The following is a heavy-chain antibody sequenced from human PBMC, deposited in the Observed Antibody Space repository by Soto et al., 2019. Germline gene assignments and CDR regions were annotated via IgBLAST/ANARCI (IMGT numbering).Heavy chain of an antibody. D-gene: IGHD2-2*01. CDR1: GGSFSGYY. CDR3: ARESARYCSSTSCSRQYFQH. CDR2: INHSGST. V-gene: IGHV4-34*01. Sequence: QVQLQQWGAGLLKPSETLSLTCAVDGGSFSGYYWSWIRQPPGKGLEWIGEINHSGSTNYNPSLMSRVTISVDTSKNLFSLKLSSVTAADTAVYYCARESARYCSSTSCSRQYFQHWGQGTLVTVSS. J-gene: IGHJ1*01.